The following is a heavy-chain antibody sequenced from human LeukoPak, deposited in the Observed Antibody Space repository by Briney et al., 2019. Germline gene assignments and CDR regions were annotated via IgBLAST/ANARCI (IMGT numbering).Heavy chain of an antibody. J-gene: IGHJ4*02. CDR1: GYTFTGYY. CDR3: ATLYNWNYAGFDY. V-gene: IGHV1-2*04. CDR2: INPNSGGT. Sequence: ASVKVSCKASGYTFTGYYMHWVRQAPGQGLEWMGWINPNSGGTNYAQKFQGWVTMTRDTSISTAYMELSRLRSDDTAVYYCATLYNWNYAGFDYWGQGTLVTVSS. D-gene: IGHD1-7*01.